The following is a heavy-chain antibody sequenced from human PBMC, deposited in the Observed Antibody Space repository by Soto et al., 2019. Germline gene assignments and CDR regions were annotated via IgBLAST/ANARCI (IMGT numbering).Heavy chain of an antibody. CDR2: VYYSGST. CDR1: GGSTNSRSDY. D-gene: IGHD3-3*01. Sequence: LSLTCTVSGGSTNSRSDYWGWIRQPPGKGLEWIGSVYYSGSTHDNPSLQSRVTISVDTSRNQFSLNLISVTAADTAVYFCARQPRGPGYGVVRSNWFDPWGQGTLVTVSS. J-gene: IGHJ5*02. V-gene: IGHV4-39*01. CDR3: ARQPRGPGYGVVRSNWFDP.